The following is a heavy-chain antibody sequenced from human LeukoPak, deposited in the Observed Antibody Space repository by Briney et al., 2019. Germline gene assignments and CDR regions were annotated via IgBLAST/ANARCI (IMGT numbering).Heavy chain of an antibody. CDR3: ARGPSGRHHCFDP. D-gene: IGHD4/OR15-4a*01. Sequence: SETLSLTCAVYGGSFSGYYWSWIRQPPGKGLEWIGEINHSGSTNYNPSLKSRVTISVDTSKNQFSLKLSSVTAADTAVYYCARGPSGRHHCFDPWGQGTLVTVSS. CDR1: GGSFSGYY. CDR2: INHSGST. J-gene: IGHJ5*02. V-gene: IGHV4-34*01.